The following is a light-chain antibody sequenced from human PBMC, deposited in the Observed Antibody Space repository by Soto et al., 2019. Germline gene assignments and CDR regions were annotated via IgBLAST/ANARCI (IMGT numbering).Light chain of an antibody. Sequence: EIVLTQSPGTLSLSPGERSTLSCRASQSVSSSYLSWYQQKPGQAPRLLIYGASSRATGIPDRFSGSVSGTDFALTISRLEPEDFAGYYCQQYGSSPTTFGQGTKVEIK. CDR2: GAS. V-gene: IGKV3-20*01. CDR1: QSVSSSY. J-gene: IGKJ1*01. CDR3: QQYGSSPTT.